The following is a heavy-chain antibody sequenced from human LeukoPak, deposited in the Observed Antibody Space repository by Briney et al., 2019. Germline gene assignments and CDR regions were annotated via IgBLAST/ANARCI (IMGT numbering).Heavy chain of an antibody. J-gene: IGHJ2*01. CDR3: ARVRKYSGYYSWYFDL. CDR2: ISSSGSTI. Sequence: GGTLRLSCAASRFTFSSYGMSWVRQAPGKGLEWVSYISSSGSTIYYADSVKGRFTISRDNAKNSLYLQMNSLRAGDTAVYYCARVRKYSGYYSWYFDLWGRGTLVTVSS. D-gene: IGHD5-12*01. CDR1: RFTFSSYG. V-gene: IGHV3-48*04.